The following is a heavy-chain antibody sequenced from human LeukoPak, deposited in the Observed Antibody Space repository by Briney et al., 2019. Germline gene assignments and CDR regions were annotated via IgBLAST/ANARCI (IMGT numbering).Heavy chain of an antibody. D-gene: IGHD3-16*02. V-gene: IGHV1-69*13. Sequence: ASVKVSCKASGGAFSSYAISWVRQAPGQGLEWMGGIIPIFGTANYAQKFQGRVTITADESTSTAYMELSSLRSEDTAVYYCASCMITFGGVIAPYYYYYMDVWGKGTTVTISS. J-gene: IGHJ6*03. CDR2: IIPIFGTA. CDR1: GGAFSSYA. CDR3: ASCMITFGGVIAPYYYYYMDV.